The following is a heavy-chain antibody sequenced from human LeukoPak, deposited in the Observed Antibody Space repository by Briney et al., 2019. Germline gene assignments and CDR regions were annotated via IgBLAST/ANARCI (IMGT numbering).Heavy chain of an antibody. CDR3: ARRAGGYSHPYDY. V-gene: IGHV3-23*01. Sequence: GGSLRLSCAVSGFTFTTYAMSWVRQAPGKGLEWVSSISTSGGYSYYADSVKGRFTISRDNSKNTLYLQMNSLRAEDTAVYYCARRAGGYSHPYDYWGQGTLVTVSS. J-gene: IGHJ4*02. CDR1: GFTFTTYA. CDR2: ISTSGGYS. D-gene: IGHD4-23*01.